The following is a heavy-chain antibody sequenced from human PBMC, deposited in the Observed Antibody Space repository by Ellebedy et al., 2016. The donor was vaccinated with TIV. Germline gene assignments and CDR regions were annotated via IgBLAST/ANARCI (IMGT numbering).Heavy chain of an antibody. J-gene: IGHJ5*02. CDR2: INHSGST. CDR1: GGSFSGYY. Sequence: SETLSLTXAVYGGSFSGYYWSWIRQPPGKGLEWIGEINHSGSTNYNPSLKSRVTISVDTSKNQFSLKLSSVTAADTAVYYCARGPPLYSSGWYVHWFDPWGQGTLVTVSS. V-gene: IGHV4-34*01. CDR3: ARGPPLYSSGWYVHWFDP. D-gene: IGHD6-19*01.